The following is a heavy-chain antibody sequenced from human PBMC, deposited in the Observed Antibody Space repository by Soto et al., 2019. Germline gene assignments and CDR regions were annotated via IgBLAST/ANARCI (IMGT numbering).Heavy chain of an antibody. CDR3: AAAMIVVVPAAMNI. J-gene: IGHJ3*02. CDR2: IYPGDSDT. D-gene: IGHD2-2*01. CDR1: GYSFTSYW. V-gene: IGHV5-51*01. Sequence: PGESLNLSCKGSGYSFTSYWIGWVRQMPGKGLEWMGIIYPGDSDTRYSPSFQGQVTISADKSISTAYLQWSSLKASDTAMYYCAAAMIVVVPAAMNIWGQGTMVTVSS.